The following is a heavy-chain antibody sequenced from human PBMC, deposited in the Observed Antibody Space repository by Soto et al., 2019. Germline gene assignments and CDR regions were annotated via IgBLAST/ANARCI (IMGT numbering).Heavy chain of an antibody. CDR2: IYYIGNT. D-gene: IGHD1-1*01. J-gene: IGHJ5*02. V-gene: IGHV4-39*01. CDR3: AGRGSAVSVATGFDP. Sequence: QLHLHESGPGLVKPSETLSLTCTVSGGSISTSTYFWDWIRQPPGKGLEWIGSIYYIGNTYYNPSLKSRVTISIDTSENQFSLRLNSVTAADTAVYFCAGRGSAVSVATGFDPWGQGTPVTVSS. CDR1: GGSISTSTYF.